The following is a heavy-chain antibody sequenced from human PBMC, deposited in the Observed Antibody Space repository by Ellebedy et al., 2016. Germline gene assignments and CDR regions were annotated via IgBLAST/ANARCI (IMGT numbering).Heavy chain of an antibody. Sequence: ASVKVSXKTSGYTFTRHYMYWVRQAPGQGLEWMGWINPNSGGTHYVQKFQGRVTMTRDTSNSTAYMELSRLRSDDTTVYYCARDDYGVRYWGQGTLVTVSS. J-gene: IGHJ4*02. CDR3: ARDDYGVRY. D-gene: IGHD4-17*01. V-gene: IGHV1-2*02. CDR1: GYTFTRHY. CDR2: INPNSGGT.